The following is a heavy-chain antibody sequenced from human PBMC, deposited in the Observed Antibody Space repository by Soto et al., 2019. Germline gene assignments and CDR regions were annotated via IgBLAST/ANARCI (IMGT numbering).Heavy chain of an antibody. CDR2: MNPNSGNT. CDR3: ARAVSLYCSGGSCYSYYMDV. J-gene: IGHJ6*03. CDR1: GYTFTSYD. V-gene: IGHV1-8*01. D-gene: IGHD2-15*01. Sequence: ASVKVSCKASGYTFTSYDINWVRQATGQGLEWMGWMNPNSGNTGYAQKFQGRVTMTRNTSISTAYMELSSLRSEDTAVYYCARAVSLYCSGGSCYSYYMDVWGKGTTVTAP.